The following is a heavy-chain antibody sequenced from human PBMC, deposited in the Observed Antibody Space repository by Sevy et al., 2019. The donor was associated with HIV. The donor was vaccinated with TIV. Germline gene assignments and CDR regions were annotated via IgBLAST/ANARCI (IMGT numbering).Heavy chain of an antibody. CDR3: ITDPAYRGYDEEVINYYFYGMDV. V-gene: IGHV3-15*01. CDR2: IKSEFDGGAI. J-gene: IGHJ6*02. D-gene: IGHD5-12*01. CDR1: GFTFSSAW. Sequence: GGSLRLSCTASGFTFSSAWMSWVRQAPGKGLEWVGRIKSEFDGGAIDYAAPVKGRFTSSREDSKNTVYLQMNSLKTEDTGVYYCITDPAYRGYDEEVINYYFYGMDVWGQGTTVTVSS.